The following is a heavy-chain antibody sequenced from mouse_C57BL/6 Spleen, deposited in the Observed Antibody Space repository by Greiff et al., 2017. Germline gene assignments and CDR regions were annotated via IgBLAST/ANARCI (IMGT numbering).Heavy chain of an antibody. CDR2: IDPENGDT. V-gene: IGHV14-4*01. D-gene: IGHD1-1*01. CDR3: TTEVLRSRYFDV. CDR1: GFNIKDDY. J-gene: IGHJ1*03. Sequence: VQLQQSGAELVRPGASVKLSCTASGFNIKDDYMHWVKQRPEQGLEWIGWIDPENGDTEYASKFQGKATITADTSSNTAYLQLSSLTSEDTAVYYCTTEVLRSRYFDVWGTGTTVTVS.